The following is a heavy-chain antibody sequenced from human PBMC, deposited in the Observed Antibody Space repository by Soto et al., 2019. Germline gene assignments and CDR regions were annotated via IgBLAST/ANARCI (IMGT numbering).Heavy chain of an antibody. J-gene: IGHJ6*02. D-gene: IGHD2-2*01. V-gene: IGHV1-8*01. CDR2: MNPNSGNT. CDR1: GYTFTSYD. Sequence: GASVKVSCKASGYTFTSYDINWVRQATGRGLEWMGWMNPNSGNTGYAQKFQGRVTMTRNTSISTAYMELSSLRSEDTAVYYCARGVVVPAAFYYYYYGMDVWGQGTTVTVSS. CDR3: ARGVVVPAAFYYYYYGMDV.